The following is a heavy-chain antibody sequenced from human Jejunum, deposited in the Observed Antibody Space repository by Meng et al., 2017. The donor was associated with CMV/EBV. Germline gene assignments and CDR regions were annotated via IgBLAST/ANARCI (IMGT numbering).Heavy chain of an antibody. CDR2: INADGGT. CDR3: GRDRGEGGFFDY. V-gene: IGHV3-66*01. CDR1: GCTVGSKY. J-gene: IGHJ4*01. D-gene: IGHD3-16*01. Sequence: EGQLLESGGGLGPPGGSLTLSCAASGCTVGSKYRNWIRQAPGKGLQWVAVINADGGTHYADSVRGRFIISRDKSKNTVHLQMNSLTDEDTAVYYCGRDRGEGGFFDYWGQGTLVTVSS.